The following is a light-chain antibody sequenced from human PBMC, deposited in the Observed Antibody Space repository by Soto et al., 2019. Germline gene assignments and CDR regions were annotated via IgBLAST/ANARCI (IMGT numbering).Light chain of an antibody. Sequence: DIQMTQSPSSLSASIGDTVTIACRASQSIDTYLHWFQQKPVKAPNLLIHGASGLQSGVPSRFIGSGSGTDFTLTISSLQPEDFATYYCQQSYGTLYSFGQGTKVEI. CDR1: QSIDTY. CDR3: QQSYGTLYS. CDR2: GAS. J-gene: IGKJ2*03. V-gene: IGKV1-39*01.